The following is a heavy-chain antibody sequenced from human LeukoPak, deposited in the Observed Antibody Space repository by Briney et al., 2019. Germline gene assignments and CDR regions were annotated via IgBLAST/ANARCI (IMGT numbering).Heavy chain of an antibody. V-gene: IGHV4-4*07. Sequence: SETLSLTCSVSGGSVSDYHWSWIRQPAGKGLEWMGRIFTSGTIHYHPSLRSRVTISVDQSKNQFFLKLPSVTAADTAVYYCARDRDIADYNWLDPWGQGTLVTVSP. CDR2: IFTSGTI. CDR1: GGSVSDYH. J-gene: IGHJ5*02. CDR3: ARDRDIADYNWLDP. D-gene: IGHD6-13*01.